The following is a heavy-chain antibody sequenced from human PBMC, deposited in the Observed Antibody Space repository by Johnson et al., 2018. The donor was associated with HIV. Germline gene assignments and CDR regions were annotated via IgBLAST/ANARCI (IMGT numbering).Heavy chain of an antibody. CDR3: ARGRYYYDSSGSDAFYI. Sequence: QVQLVESGGGVVQPGGSLRLSCAAYGFTFSSYGMHWVRQAPGQGLEWVAFIRYDGSNKYYADSVKGRFTISRDNSKNTRYLQMNSLRAEETAVYYFARGRYYYDSSGSDAFYIWGQGTMVTVSS. CDR1: GFTFSSYG. CDR2: IRYDGSNK. J-gene: IGHJ3*02. D-gene: IGHD3-22*01. V-gene: IGHV3-30*02.